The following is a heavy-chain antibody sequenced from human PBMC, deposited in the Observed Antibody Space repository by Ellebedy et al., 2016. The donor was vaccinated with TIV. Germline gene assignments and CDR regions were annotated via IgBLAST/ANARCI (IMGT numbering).Heavy chain of an antibody. CDR2: IYYSGST. V-gene: IGHV4-39*01. J-gene: IGHJ5*02. Sequence: MPSETLSLTCTVSGGSISSSSYYWGWIRQPPGKGLEWIGSIYYSGSTYYNPSLKSRVTISVDTSKNQFSLKLSSVTAADTAVYYCARGDCSGGSCYSGEVDWFDPWGQGTLVTVSS. CDR3: ARGDCSGGSCYSGEVDWFDP. D-gene: IGHD2-15*01. CDR1: GGSISSSSYY.